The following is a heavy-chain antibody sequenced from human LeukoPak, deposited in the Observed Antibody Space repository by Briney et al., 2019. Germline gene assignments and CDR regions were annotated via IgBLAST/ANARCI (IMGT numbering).Heavy chain of an antibody. CDR3: AREKNGNEPFDY. J-gene: IGHJ4*02. CDR2: LYNTRNT. D-gene: IGHD4-23*01. V-gene: IGHV4-59*01. CDR1: GASISSYY. Sequence: PLETLSLTCTVSGASISSYYWSWIRQPPGKGLEWIGYLYNTRNTYYNPSLKSRVTISVDTSKNQFSLKVSSVTAADTAVYYCAREKNGNEPFDYWGQGTLVTVSS.